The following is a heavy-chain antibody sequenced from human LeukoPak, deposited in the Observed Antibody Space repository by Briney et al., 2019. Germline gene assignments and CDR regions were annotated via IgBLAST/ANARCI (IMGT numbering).Heavy chain of an antibody. D-gene: IGHD3-10*01. CDR2: TYYRSKWSNWYN. J-gene: IGHJ4*02. V-gene: IGHV6-1*01. CDR3: ARDLGFGSGTYAYFDY. CDR1: GDSVLSNSAA. Sequence: SQTLSLTCVISGDSVLSNSAAWNWIRQSPSRGLEWLGRTYYRSKWSNWYNDYAPSVRGRITIKPDTSKNQFSLQLNSVTPEDTAVYYCARDLGFGSGTYAYFDYWGQGTLVTVSS.